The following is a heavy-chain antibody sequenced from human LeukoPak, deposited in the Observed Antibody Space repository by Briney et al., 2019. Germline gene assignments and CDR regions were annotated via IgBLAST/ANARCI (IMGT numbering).Heavy chain of an antibody. CDR2: MSPNSGDT. V-gene: IGHV1-8*01. J-gene: IGHJ3*02. Sequence: GASVKVSCKASGYTFTSYDFNWVRQATGQRPEWMGWMSPNSGDTGYAQKFQDRVTMTRNTSISTAYMELSSLRSDDTAVYYCARTSEAPHTYYYDSSGYYGDAFDIWGQGTMVTVSS. CDR3: ARTSEAPHTYYYDSSGYYGDAFDI. D-gene: IGHD3-22*01. CDR1: GYTFTSYD.